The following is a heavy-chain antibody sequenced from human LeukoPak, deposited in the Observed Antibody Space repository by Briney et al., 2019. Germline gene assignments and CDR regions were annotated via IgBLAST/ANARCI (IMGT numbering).Heavy chain of an antibody. V-gene: IGHV3-30*18. CDR3: AKDNNNGYASTYFDY. Sequence: QTGGSLRLSCAASGFTFSSYGMHWVRQAPGKGLEWVAVISYDGSNKYYADSVKGRFTISRDNSKNTLYLQMNSLRAEDTAVYYCAKDNNNGYASTYFDYWGQGTLVTVSS. D-gene: IGHD5-18*01. CDR2: ISYDGSNK. J-gene: IGHJ4*02. CDR1: GFTFSSYG.